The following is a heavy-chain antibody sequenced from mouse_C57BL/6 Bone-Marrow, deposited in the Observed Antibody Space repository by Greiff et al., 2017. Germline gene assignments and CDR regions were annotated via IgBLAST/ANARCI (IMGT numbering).Heavy chain of an antibody. V-gene: IGHV1-18*01. Sequence: EVQLQQSGPELVKPGASVKIPCKASGYTFTDYNMDWVKQSHGKSLEWIGDINPNNGGTIYNQKFKGKATLTVDKSSSTAYMELRSLTSEDTAVYYCAREATTVVSSSYWYFDVWGTGTTVTVSS. J-gene: IGHJ1*03. CDR3: AREATTVVSSSYWYFDV. D-gene: IGHD1-1*01. CDR2: INPNNGGT. CDR1: GYTFTDYN.